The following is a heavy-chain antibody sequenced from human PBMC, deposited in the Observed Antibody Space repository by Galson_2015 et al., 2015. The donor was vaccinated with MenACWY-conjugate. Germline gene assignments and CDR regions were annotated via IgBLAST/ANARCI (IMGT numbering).Heavy chain of an antibody. CDR1: GFTFSNYA. V-gene: IGHV3-30*02. J-gene: IGHJ4*02. CDR3: AKDAGSYSPPADY. Sequence: SLRLSCAASGFTFSNYAIHWVRQAPGKGLEWVAFIRNDGGVKYYVDSVKGRFTISRDNSKNTLYLQMNSLRPEDTAIYYCAKDAGSYSPPADYWGQGTLVTVSS. CDR2: IRNDGGVK. D-gene: IGHD3-10*01.